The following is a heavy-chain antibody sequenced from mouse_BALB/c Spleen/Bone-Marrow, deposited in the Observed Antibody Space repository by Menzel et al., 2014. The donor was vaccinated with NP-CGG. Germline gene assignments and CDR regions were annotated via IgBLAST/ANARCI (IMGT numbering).Heavy chain of an antibody. D-gene: IGHD4-1*01. V-gene: IGHV5-9-3*01. CDR3: ARQENWALDY. Sequence: DVKLAESGGGLVKPGGSLKLSCAASRFTFSNYAMSWVRQTLDKRLEWVATISSGGSYSYYPDSVKGRFTISRDNAQNTLYLQMSSLRSEDTAMYFCARQENWALDYWRQGTTLTVSS. CDR2: ISSGGSYS. CDR1: RFTFSNYA. J-gene: IGHJ2*01.